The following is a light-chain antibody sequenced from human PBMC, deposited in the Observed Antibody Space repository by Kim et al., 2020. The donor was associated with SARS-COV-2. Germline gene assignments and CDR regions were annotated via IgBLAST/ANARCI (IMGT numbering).Light chain of an antibody. CDR3: QQYGSS. J-gene: IGKJ4*01. CDR1: QTGSSSY. Sequence: LSLSTGERATLSCRASQTGSSSYLAWYHQKPGQAPRLLIYGTSTRATGVPDRFSGSGSGTDFTLTISRLEPEDFAVYYCQQYGSSFGGGTKVDIK. V-gene: IGKV3-20*01. CDR2: GTS.